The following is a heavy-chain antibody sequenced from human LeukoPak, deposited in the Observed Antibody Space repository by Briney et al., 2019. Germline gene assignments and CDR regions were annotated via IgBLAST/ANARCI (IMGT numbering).Heavy chain of an antibody. CDR1: GGTFSSYA. D-gene: IGHD3-22*01. J-gene: IGHJ3*02. V-gene: IGHV1-69*04. CDR2: IIPILGIA. CDR3: ARDMLGFVTMIVVSGAFDI. Sequence: ASVKVSCKASGGTFSSYAISWVRQAPGQGLEWMGRIIPILGIANYAQKFQGRVTITADKSTSTAYMELSSLRSEDTAVYYCARDMLGFVTMIVVSGAFDIWGQGTMVTVSS.